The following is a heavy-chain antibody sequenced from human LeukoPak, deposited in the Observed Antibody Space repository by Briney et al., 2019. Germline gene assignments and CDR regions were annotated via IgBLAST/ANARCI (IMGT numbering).Heavy chain of an antibody. Sequence: GGSLRLSCAASGLTFSSYWMSWVRQAPGKGLEWVASIKQDGSGKHYVDSVTGRFTISRDNTKNSLYLQMNSLRADDTAVYYCARDLAGPPQEAFDIWGQGTMVTVSS. V-gene: IGHV3-7*01. J-gene: IGHJ3*02. CDR2: IKQDGSGK. CDR1: GLTFSSYW. CDR3: ARDLAGPPQEAFDI.